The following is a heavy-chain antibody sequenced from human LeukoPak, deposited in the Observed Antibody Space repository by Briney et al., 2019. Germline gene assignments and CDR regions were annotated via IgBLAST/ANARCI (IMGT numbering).Heavy chain of an antibody. V-gene: IGHV1-46*01. J-gene: IGHJ4*02. D-gene: IGHD2-2*01. Sequence: ASVKVSCKASGYTFTSYYMHWVRQAPGQGLEWMGIINPSGGSTSYAQKFQGRVTMTRDTSTSTVYMELSSLRSEDTAVYYCARDIVVVVPASSRRMATITDYWGQGTLVTVSS. CDR1: GYTFTSYY. CDR2: INPSGGST. CDR3: ARDIVVVVPASSRRMATITDY.